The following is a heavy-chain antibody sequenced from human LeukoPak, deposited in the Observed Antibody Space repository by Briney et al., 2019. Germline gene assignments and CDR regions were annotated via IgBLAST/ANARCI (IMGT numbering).Heavy chain of an antibody. V-gene: IGHV3-74*01. CDR1: GFTFSSYW. CDR3: ARDRGYTQDY. D-gene: IGHD5-12*01. Sequence: GGSLRLSCAASGFTFSSYWMHWVRQAPGKGLVWVSHIKSDGSSTSYAASVKGRFTISRDNAKNTLYLQMNSLRAEDTAVYYCARDRGYTQDYWGQGTLVTVSS. CDR2: IKSDGSST. J-gene: IGHJ4*02.